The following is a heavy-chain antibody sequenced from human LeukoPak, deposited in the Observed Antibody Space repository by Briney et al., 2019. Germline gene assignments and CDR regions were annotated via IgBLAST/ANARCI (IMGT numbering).Heavy chain of an antibody. V-gene: IGHV3-7*01. D-gene: IGHD3-9*01. CDR3: ARDRLAFDWLPQPFDY. CDR1: GFTFSDYA. Sequence: GGSLRLSCATSGFTFSDYAMSWVRQAPGKGLEWVANIKQDGSEKYYVDSVKGRFTISRDNAKNSLYLQMNSLRAEDTAVYYCARDRLAFDWLPQPFDYWGQGTLVTVSS. J-gene: IGHJ4*02. CDR2: IKQDGSEK.